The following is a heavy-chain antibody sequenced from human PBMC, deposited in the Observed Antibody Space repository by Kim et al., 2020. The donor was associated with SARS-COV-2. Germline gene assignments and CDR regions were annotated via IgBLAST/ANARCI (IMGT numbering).Heavy chain of an antibody. CDR3: ARHESSSWYFNDY. CDR2: IYYSGST. Sequence: SETLSLTCTVSGGSISSSSYYWGWIRQPPGKGLEWIGSIYYSGSTYYNPSLKSRVTISVDTSKNQFSLKLSSVTAADTAVYYCARHESSSWYFNDYWGQGTLVTVSS. V-gene: IGHV4-39*01. J-gene: IGHJ4*02. CDR1: GGSISSSSYY. D-gene: IGHD6-13*01.